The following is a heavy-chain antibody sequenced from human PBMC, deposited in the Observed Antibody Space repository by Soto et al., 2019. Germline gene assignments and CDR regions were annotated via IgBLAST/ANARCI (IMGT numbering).Heavy chain of an antibody. CDR2: IPYDGSNK. CDR1: GFTFSSYA. J-gene: IGHJ4*02. Sequence: GGSLRLSCAASGFTFSSYAMHWVRQAPGKGLEWVAVIPYDGSNKYYADSVKGRFTISRDNSKNTLYLQMNSLRAEDTAVYYCASPIMFLIAVGVDYWGQGTLVTVSS. V-gene: IGHV3-30-3*01. D-gene: IGHD6-19*01. CDR3: ASPIMFLIAVGVDY.